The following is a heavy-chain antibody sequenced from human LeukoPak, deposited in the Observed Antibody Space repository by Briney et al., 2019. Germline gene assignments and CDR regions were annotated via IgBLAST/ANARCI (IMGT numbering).Heavy chain of an antibody. J-gene: IGHJ5*02. CDR2: ISAYNGNT. CDR3: ARDLPGPYSSSWREDWFDP. V-gene: IGHV1-18*01. D-gene: IGHD6-13*01. Sequence: ASVKVSCKASGYTFTSYGISWVRQAPGQGLEWMGWISAYNGNTNYAQKLQGRVTMATDTSTSTAYMELRSLRSDDTAVYYCARDLPGPYSSSWREDWFDPWGQGTLVTVSS. CDR1: GYTFTSYG.